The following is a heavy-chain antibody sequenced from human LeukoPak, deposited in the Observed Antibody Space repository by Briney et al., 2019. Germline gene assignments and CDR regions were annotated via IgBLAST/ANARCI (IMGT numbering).Heavy chain of an antibody. CDR1: GFTVSTNY. V-gene: IGHV3-66*04. CDR3: AKRGSYPSCYFDY. D-gene: IGHD1-26*01. J-gene: IGHJ4*02. Sequence: GGSLRLSCAASGFTVSTNYMSWVRQAPGKGLEWVSVIYSGDSTYYADSVKGRFTISRDISKNTLYLQMNSLRAEDTAVYYCAKRGSYPSCYFDYWGQGTLVTVSS. CDR2: IYSGDST.